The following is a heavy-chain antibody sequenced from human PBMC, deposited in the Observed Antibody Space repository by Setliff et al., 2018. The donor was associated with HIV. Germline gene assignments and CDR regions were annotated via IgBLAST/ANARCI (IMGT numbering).Heavy chain of an antibody. V-gene: IGHV1-46*01. D-gene: IGHD3-3*01. CDR3: ARVRPKNRYYNFWSGYFGAFDI. J-gene: IGHJ3*02. CDR1: GYTFTSYY. CDR2: INPSGGST. Sequence: GASVKVSCKASGYTFTSYYMHWVRQAPGQGLEWMGIINPSGGSTSYAQKFQGRVTMTRDTSTSTVYMELSSLRSEDTAVYYCARVRPKNRYYNFWSGYFGAFDIWGQGIMVTVSS.